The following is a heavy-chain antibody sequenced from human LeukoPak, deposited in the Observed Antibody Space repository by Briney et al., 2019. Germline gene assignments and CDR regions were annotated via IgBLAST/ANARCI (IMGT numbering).Heavy chain of an antibody. V-gene: IGHV4-38-2*02. CDR2: IYHSGST. D-gene: IGHD2-2*03. CDR1: GYSISSGYY. J-gene: IGHJ5*02. Sequence: SVTLSLTCAVSGYSISSGYYWGWIRQPPGKGLEWIGSIYHSGSTYYNPSLKSRVTISVDTSKNQFSLKLSSVTAADTAVYYCAREQRFTGYCSSTSCYEANWFDPWGQGTLVTVSS. CDR3: AREQRFTGYCSSTSCYEANWFDP.